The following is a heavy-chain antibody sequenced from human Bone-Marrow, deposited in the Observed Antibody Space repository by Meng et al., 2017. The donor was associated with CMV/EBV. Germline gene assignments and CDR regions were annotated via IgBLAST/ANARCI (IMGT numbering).Heavy chain of an antibody. V-gene: IGHV3-9*01. CDR2: ISWNSGSI. D-gene: IGHD2-2*01. CDR3: AKDPRYYSSTSYDADNY. Sequence: SLKISCAASGFTFDDYAMHWVRQAPGKGLEWVSGISWNSGSIGYADSVKGRFTISRDNAKNSLYLQMNSLRAEDTAVYYCAKDPRYYSSTSYDADNYWGQGTLVTVSS. CDR1: GFTFDDYA. J-gene: IGHJ4*02.